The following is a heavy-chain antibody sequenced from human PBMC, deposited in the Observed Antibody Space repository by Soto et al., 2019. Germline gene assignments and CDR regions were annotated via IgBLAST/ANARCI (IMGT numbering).Heavy chain of an antibody. CDR1: GGTFSSYA. D-gene: IGHD2-2*01. J-gene: IGHJ6*02. Sequence: QVQLVQSGAEVKKPGSSVKVSCKASGGTFSSYAISWVRQAPGQGLEWMGGIIPIFGTANYAQKFQGRVTITADESTSTAYMELSSLRSEDTAVYYCARDGGYCSITSCYEYYYYGMDVWGQGTTVTVSS. CDR3: ARDGGYCSITSCYEYYYYGMDV. V-gene: IGHV1-69*01. CDR2: IIPIFGTA.